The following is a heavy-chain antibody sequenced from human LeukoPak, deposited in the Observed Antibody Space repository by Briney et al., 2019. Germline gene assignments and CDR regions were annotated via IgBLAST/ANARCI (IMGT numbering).Heavy chain of an antibody. D-gene: IGHD6-13*01. CDR3: ARGDSSWYEGNWFDP. J-gene: IGHJ5*02. CDR1: GGSFSGYY. CDR2: INHSGST. V-gene: IGHV4-34*01. Sequence: PSETLSLTCAVYGGSFSGYYWSWIRQPPGKGLEWIGEINHSGSTNYNPSLKSRVTISVDRSKNQFSLKLSSVTAADTAVYYCARGDSSWYEGNWFDPWGQGTLVTVSS.